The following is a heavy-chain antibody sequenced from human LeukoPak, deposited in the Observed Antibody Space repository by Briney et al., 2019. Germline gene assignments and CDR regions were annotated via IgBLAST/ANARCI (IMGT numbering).Heavy chain of an antibody. J-gene: IGHJ4*02. CDR1: GYTFTSYD. V-gene: IGHV1-8*01. CDR2: MNPNSGNT. D-gene: IGHD3-9*01. CDR3: ARVEGNRYFGTLEYYFDY. Sequence: ASVKVSCKASGYTFTSYDVNWVRQATGQGLEWMGWMNPNSGNTGYAQKFQGRVTMTRNTSISTAYMELSSLRSEDTAVYYCARVEGNRYFGTLEYYFDYWGQGTLVTVSS.